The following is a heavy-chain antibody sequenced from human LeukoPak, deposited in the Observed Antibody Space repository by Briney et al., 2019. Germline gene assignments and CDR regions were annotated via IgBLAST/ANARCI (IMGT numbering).Heavy chain of an antibody. CDR1: GFTFDDYT. V-gene: IGHV3-20*04. CDR3: ARDPPGVVALTTVDY. Sequence: GGSLRLSCAASGFTFDDYTMHWVRQAPGKGLEWVSGINWNGGSTGYADSVKGRFTISRDNAKNSLYLQMNSLRAEDTAVYYCARDPPGVVALTTVDYWGQGTLVTVSS. CDR2: INWNGGST. J-gene: IGHJ4*02. D-gene: IGHD2-15*01.